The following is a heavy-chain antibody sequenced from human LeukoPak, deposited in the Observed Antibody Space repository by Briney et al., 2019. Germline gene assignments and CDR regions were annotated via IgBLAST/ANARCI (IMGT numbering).Heavy chain of an antibody. V-gene: IGHV1-69*13. CDR3: ARAGDEVFGFEGYSSSWYRGYYYYMDV. Sequence: GASVKVSCKASGGTFSSYAISWVRQAPGQGLEWMGGIIPIFGTANYAQKFQGRVTITADESTSTAYMELSSLRSEDTAVYYCARAGDEVFGFEGYSSSWYRGYYYYMDVWGKGTTVTVSS. J-gene: IGHJ6*03. CDR2: IIPIFGTA. D-gene: IGHD6-13*01. CDR1: GGTFSSYA.